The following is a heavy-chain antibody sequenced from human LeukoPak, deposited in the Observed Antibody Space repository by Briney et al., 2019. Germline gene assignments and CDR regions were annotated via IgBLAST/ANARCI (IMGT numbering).Heavy chain of an antibody. CDR1: GFTFSDYY. Sequence: GGSLRLSCAASGFTFSDYYMSWIRQAPGKGLEWVSYMSSSGSTIYYADSVKGRFTISRDNAKNSLYLQMNSLRAEDTAVYYCARDLRALGYCSGGSCYMLDYWGQGTLVTVSS. D-gene: IGHD2-15*01. CDR2: MSSSGSTI. J-gene: IGHJ4*02. V-gene: IGHV3-11*04. CDR3: ARDLRALGYCSGGSCYMLDY.